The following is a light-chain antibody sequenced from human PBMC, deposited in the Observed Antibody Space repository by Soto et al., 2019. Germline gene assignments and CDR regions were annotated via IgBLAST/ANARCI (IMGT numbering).Light chain of an antibody. CDR2: RAS. J-gene: IGKJ1*01. CDR3: QQYSCDPWT. V-gene: IGKV1-5*03. CDR1: QSVNTW. Sequence: DVPMTQSPSTLSASVGDRVTITCRASQSVNTWLAWFQQKPGKAPKVLIYRASNLETGVPSRFSGSGSGTEFILTISSLQPDDFATYYGQQYSCDPWTVGQGTKVEIK.